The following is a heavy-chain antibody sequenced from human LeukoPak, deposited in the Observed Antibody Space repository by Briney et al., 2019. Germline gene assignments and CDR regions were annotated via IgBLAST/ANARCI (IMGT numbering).Heavy chain of an antibody. D-gene: IGHD4-17*01. Sequence: GGSLRLSCAASGFTFSNHAMSWVRQAPGKGLEWVSGISSSGGSTYYADSVKGRFTISRDNSRSTLYMQMNSLGAEDTAVYYCAKSMLTTAFSFDFWGQGTMVPVSS. CDR2: ISSSGGST. J-gene: IGHJ3*01. V-gene: IGHV3-23*01. CDR1: GFTFSNHA. CDR3: AKSMLTTAFSFDF.